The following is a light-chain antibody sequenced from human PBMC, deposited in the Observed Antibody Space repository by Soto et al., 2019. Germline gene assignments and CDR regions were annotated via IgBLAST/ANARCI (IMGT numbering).Light chain of an antibody. V-gene: IGKV1-12*02. Sequence: DIQMPQCPSSLSASVGDRVTITCRAIQRVSRDLASYQQKPGKATKLLIFGISSLQIGDLLRSTGSGSWKDFTLTISSLQPEDFATYHYQQGHIIPWTFGIGTQVEVK. CDR2: GIS. CDR1: QRVSRD. J-gene: IGKJ4*02. CDR3: QQGHIIPWT.